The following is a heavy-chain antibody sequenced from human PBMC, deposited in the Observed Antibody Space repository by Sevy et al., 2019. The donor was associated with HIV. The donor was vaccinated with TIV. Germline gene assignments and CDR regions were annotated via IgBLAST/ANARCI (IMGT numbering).Heavy chain of an antibody. CDR3: AKVGAATAPVVSATPDYYYFYMDV. CDR2: ISWDGGIT. D-gene: IGHD2-21*01. V-gene: IGHV3-43*01. Sequence: GGSLRLSCAASGFSFDDYTMHWVRQAPGKGLEWVSFISWDGGITDYADSMSGRFHISRDNDKDSPSLQMNSQRTGDTALYDCAKVGAATAPVVSATPDYYYFYMDVWGKRTTVTASS. J-gene: IGHJ6*03. CDR1: GFSFDDYT.